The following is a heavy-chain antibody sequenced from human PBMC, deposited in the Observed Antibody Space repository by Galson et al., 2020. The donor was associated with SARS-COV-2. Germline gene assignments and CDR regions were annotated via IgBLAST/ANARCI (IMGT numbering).Heavy chain of an antibody. CDR3: ARKRGAGWFGEVNGCDP. D-gene: IGHD3-10*01. V-gene: IGHV1-18*01. Sequence: ASVKVSCKASGYTFTSYGISWVRQAPGQGLEWMGWISAYNGNTNYAQKLQGRVTMTTDTSTSTAYMELRSLRSDDTAVYYCARKRGAGWFGEVNGCDPWGQGTLGTVSS. CDR2: ISAYNGNT. J-gene: IGHJ5*02. CDR1: GYTFTSYG.